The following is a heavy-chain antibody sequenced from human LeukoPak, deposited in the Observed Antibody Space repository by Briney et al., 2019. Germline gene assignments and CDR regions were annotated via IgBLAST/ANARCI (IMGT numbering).Heavy chain of an antibody. D-gene: IGHD6-19*01. CDR1: GYTFTSYY. V-gene: IGHV1-46*01. CDR2: INPSAGGT. CDR3: ARDRRSSGWFLSHFDY. J-gene: IGHJ4*02. Sequence: ASVKVSCKASGYTFTSYYIHWVRQAPGQGLQWMGIINPSAGGTVYAQKCQGRVTMTRDTSTSTVYMELSSLRADDTAVYYCARDRRSSGWFLSHFDYWGQGALVTVSS.